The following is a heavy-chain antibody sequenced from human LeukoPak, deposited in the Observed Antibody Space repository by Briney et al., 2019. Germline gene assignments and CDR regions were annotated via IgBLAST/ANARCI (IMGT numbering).Heavy chain of an antibody. Sequence: GGSLRLSCAASGFTVSSNYMSWVRQAPGEGLEWVSVIYSGGSTYYADSVKGRFTISRDNSKNTLYLQMNSLRAEDTAVYYCAGGRPNWQFDYWGQGTLVTVSS. V-gene: IGHV3-66*01. CDR3: AGGRPNWQFDY. D-gene: IGHD7-27*01. CDR2: IYSGGST. CDR1: GFTVSSNY. J-gene: IGHJ4*02.